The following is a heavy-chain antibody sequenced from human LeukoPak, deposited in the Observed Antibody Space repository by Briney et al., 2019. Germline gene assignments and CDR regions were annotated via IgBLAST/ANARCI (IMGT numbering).Heavy chain of an antibody. CDR2: ISYDGSNK. Sequence: GGSLRLSCAASGFTFSSYAMHWVRQAPGKGLDWVAVISYDGSNKYYADSVKGRFTISRDNSKNTLYLQMNSLRAEDTAVYYCARDVEMATTYYYYGMDVWGQGTTVTVSS. V-gene: IGHV3-30-3*01. D-gene: IGHD5-24*01. J-gene: IGHJ6*02. CDR3: ARDVEMATTYYYYGMDV. CDR1: GFTFSSYA.